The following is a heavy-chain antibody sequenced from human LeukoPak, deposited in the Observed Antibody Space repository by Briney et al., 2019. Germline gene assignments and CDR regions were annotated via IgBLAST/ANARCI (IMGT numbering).Heavy chain of an antibody. V-gene: IGHV1-8*02. CDR2: MNPNSGNT. Sequence: ASVKVSCKASGYTFTTYGFSWVRQATGQGLEWMGWMNPNSGNTGYAQKFQGRVTMTRNTSISTAYMELSSLRSEDTAVYYCARGLGSSRDGYNYWGQGTLVTVSS. D-gene: IGHD5-24*01. CDR3: ARGLGSSRDGYNY. J-gene: IGHJ4*02. CDR1: GYTFTTYG.